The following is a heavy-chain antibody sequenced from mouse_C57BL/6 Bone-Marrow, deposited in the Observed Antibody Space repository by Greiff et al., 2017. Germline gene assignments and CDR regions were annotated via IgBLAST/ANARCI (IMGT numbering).Heavy chain of an antibody. CDR2: IHPNSGST. V-gene: IGHV1-64*01. J-gene: IGHJ3*01. CDR1: GYTFTSYW. D-gene: IGHD1-1*01. Sequence: VQLQQPGAELVKPGASVKLSCKASGYTFTSYWMHWVKQRPGQGLEWIGMIHPNSGSTNYNEKFKSKATLTVDKSSSTAYMQLSSLTSEDSAVYYCARFGLFITTVDWGQGTLVTVSA. CDR3: ARFGLFITTVD.